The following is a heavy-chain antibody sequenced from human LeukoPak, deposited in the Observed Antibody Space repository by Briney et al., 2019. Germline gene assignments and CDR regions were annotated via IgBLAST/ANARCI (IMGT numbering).Heavy chain of an antibody. J-gene: IGHJ3*02. CDR3: AREAFEYDYGDRGFDI. CDR1: GFTFSSYA. D-gene: IGHD3-16*01. CDR2: IKRDGSEK. Sequence: GGSLRLSCAPSGFTFSSYAMSWVRQAPGKGLEWVASIKRDGSEKYFADSVRGRFSTFRDNGRNSINLQMDSLRVDDTAVYYCAREAFEYDYGDRGFDIWGQGTMVTVS. V-gene: IGHV3-7*01.